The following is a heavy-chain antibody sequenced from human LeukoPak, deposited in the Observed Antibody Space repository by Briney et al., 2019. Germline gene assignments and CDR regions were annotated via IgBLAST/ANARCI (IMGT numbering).Heavy chain of an antibody. CDR1: GGTFSNYA. J-gene: IGHJ4*02. D-gene: IGHD1-26*01. V-gene: IGHV1-3*01. CDR3: ARVFPVGAAYFDY. CDR2: INAGNGNT. Sequence: ASVKVSCKASGGTFSNYAINWVRQAPGQRLEWMGWINAGNGNTKYSQKFQGRVTITRDTSASTAYMELSSLRSEDTAVYYCARVFPVGAAYFDYWGQGTLVTVSS.